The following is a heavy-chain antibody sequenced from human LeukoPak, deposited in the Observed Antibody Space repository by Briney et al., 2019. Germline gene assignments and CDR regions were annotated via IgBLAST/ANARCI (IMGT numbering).Heavy chain of an antibody. J-gene: IGHJ3*02. CDR1: GFTFSSYA. CDR2: INSGGST. Sequence: AGGSLRLSCAASGFTFSSYAMSWVRQAPGKGLEWVSAINSGGSTYYADSVKGRFTISRDNSKNTLYLQMNSLRAEDTAVYYCAKQSGGVAATYPAFDIWGQGTMVTVSS. CDR3: AKQSGGVAATYPAFDI. V-gene: IGHV3-23*01. D-gene: IGHD2-15*01.